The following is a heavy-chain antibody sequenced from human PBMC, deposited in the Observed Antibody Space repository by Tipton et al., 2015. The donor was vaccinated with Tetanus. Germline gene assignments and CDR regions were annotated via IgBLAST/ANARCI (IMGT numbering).Heavy chain of an antibody. CDR1: GGSISSSSYY. V-gene: IGHV4-39*01. D-gene: IGHD5-18*01. CDR2: IYYSGST. CDR3: ARVDTAMAGDY. Sequence: TLSLTCTVSGGSISSSSYYWGWIRQPPGKGLEWIGSIYYSGSTYYNPSLKSRVTISVDTSKNQFSLKLSSVTAADTAVYYCARVDTAMAGDYWGQGTLATVSS. J-gene: IGHJ4*02.